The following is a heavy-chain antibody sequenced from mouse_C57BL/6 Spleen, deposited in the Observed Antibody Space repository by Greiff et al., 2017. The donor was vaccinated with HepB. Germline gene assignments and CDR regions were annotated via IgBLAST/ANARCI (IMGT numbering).Heavy chain of an antibody. V-gene: IGHV1-52*01. J-gene: IGHJ2*01. D-gene: IGHD2-3*01. Sequence: QVQLKQPGAELVRPGSSVKLSCKASGYTFTSYWMHWVKQRPIQGLEWIGNIDPSDSETHYNQKFKDKATLTVDKSSSTAYMQLSSLTSEDSAVYYCARGGDGWDDWGQGTTLTVSS. CDR1: GYTFTSYW. CDR2: IDPSDSET. CDR3: ARGGDGWDD.